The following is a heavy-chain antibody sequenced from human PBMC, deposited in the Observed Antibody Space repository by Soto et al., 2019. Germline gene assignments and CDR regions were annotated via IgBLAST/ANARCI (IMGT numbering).Heavy chain of an antibody. CDR3: ARNPRSDIFGVRTIVENWLDP. Sequence: TRGSLSLSCAASGFNFFNFGLTFFRHSPFKWLQWVSSITNTGGATYHTEPVKGRFIVSRDNSKNVMFLLMRGLGVDDTALYFCARNPRSDIFGVRTIVENWLDPWGRGSLVTVSS. CDR2: ITNTGGAT. D-gene: IGHD3-3*02. CDR1: GFNFFNFG. V-gene: IGHV3-23*01. J-gene: IGHJ5*02.